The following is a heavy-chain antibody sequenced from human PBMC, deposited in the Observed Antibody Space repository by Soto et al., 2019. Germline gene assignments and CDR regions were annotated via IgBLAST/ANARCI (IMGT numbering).Heavy chain of an antibody. D-gene: IGHD5-18*01. CDR2: AYYRSQWYY. CDR1: GDSVSSNSAA. V-gene: IGHV6-1*01. J-gene: IGHJ6*02. CDR3: TSYKCYSRTYNGMDV. Sequence: PSQTLSLTCAISGDSVSSNSAAWNWIRQSPSRGLEWLGRAYYRSQWYYDSAVSVRSRITVIPDTSKNQFSLQLNSVTPEDTAVYYCTSYKCYSRTYNGMDVWGQGTTDTVS.